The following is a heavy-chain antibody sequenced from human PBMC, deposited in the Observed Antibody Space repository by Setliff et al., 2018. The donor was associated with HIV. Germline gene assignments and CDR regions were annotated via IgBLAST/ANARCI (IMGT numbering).Heavy chain of an antibody. CDR1: GDSINSHF. J-gene: IGHJ3*02. CDR3: ARGGKRAFDI. V-gene: IGHV4-59*11. Sequence: SETLSLTCTVSGDSINSHFWTWTRQSPRKGLEWIGYISSTGAAWYNPSLKSRVTMSIDTSKIHFSLTLSSVSGADTALYFCARGGKRAFDIWGQGAMVTVSS. CDR2: ISSTGAA.